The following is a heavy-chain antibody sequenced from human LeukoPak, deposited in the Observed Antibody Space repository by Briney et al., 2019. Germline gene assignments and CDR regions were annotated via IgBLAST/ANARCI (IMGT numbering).Heavy chain of an antibody. V-gene: IGHV3-7*01. CDR1: GFTFSSYW. CDR3: ARDRREPPDAFDI. CDR2: IKQDGSEK. D-gene: IGHD1-26*01. J-gene: IGHJ3*02. Sequence: GGSLRLSCAASGFTFSSYWMSWVRQAPGKGLEWVANIKQDGSEKYYVDSMKGRFTISRDNAKNSLHLQMNSLRAEDTAVYYCARDRREPPDAFDIWGQGTMVTVSS.